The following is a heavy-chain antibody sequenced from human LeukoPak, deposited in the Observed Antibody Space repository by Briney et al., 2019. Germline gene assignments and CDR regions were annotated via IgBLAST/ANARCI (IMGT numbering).Heavy chain of an antibody. CDR1: GGTFSSYA. J-gene: IGHJ6*02. CDR2: IIPIFGTA. Sequence: ASVKVSCKASGGTFSSYAISWVRQAPGQGLEWIGGIIPIFGTANYAQKFQGRVTITADESTSTAYMELCSLRSEDTAVYYCARDTAVAGHDLGGMDVWAKGPRSPSP. D-gene: IGHD6-19*01. V-gene: IGHV1-69*13. CDR3: ARDTAVAGHDLGGMDV.